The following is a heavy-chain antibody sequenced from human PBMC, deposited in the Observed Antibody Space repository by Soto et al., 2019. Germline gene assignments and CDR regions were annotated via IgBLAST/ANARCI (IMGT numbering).Heavy chain of an antibody. J-gene: IGHJ6*03. V-gene: IGHV1-8*01. Sequence: ASVKVSCKASGYTFTSYDINWVRQATGQGLEWMGWMNPNSGNTGYAQKFQGRVNMTRNTSISTAYMELRSLRSENTAVYFCGRGLLPYYDFWSGYYTLSRHYYYMDVWGKGTTVTVSS. D-gene: IGHD3-3*01. CDR3: GRGLLPYYDFWSGYYTLSRHYYYMDV. CDR1: GYTFTSYD. CDR2: MNPNSGNT.